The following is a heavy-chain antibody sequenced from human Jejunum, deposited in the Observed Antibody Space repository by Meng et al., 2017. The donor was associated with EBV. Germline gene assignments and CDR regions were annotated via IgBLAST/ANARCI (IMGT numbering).Heavy chain of an antibody. CDR1: GFTFSGSS. D-gene: IGHD1-7*01. Sequence: EVHLVEAGGGLVQPGGSLKPSCAASGFTFSGSSMHWVRQASGKGLEWVGRIKSKANNYATAYAASVKGSFTISRDDSKNTAYLQMNSLKTEDTAVYYCVTSITGTTTGDYWGQGTLVTVSS. V-gene: IGHV3-73*02. J-gene: IGHJ4*02. CDR2: IKSKANNYAT. CDR3: VTSITGTTTGDY.